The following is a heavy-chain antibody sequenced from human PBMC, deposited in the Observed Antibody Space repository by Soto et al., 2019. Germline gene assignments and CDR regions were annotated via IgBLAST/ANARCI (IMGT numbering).Heavy chain of an antibody. J-gene: IGHJ4*02. CDR1: GFTFSSYS. Sequence: GGSLRLSCAASGFTFSSYSMNWVRQAPGKGLEWVSSISSSSSYIYYADSVKGRFTISRDNAKNSLYLQMNSLRAEDTAVYYCAGNRRGITGTNENWGQGTLVTVSS. CDR2: ISSSSSYI. CDR3: AGNRRGITGTNEN. V-gene: IGHV3-21*01. D-gene: IGHD1-7*01.